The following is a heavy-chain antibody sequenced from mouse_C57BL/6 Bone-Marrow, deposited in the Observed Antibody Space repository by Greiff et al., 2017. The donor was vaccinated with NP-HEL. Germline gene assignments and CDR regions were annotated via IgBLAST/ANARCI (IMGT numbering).Heavy chain of an antibody. D-gene: IGHD1-2*01. V-gene: IGHV10-1*01. J-gene: IGHJ3*01. CDR3: VRHGDGP. Sequence: EVKLMESGGGLVQPKGSLKLSCAASGFSFNTYAMNWVRQAPGKGLEWVARIRSKSNNYATYYADSVKDRFTISRDDSESMLYLQMNNLKTEDTAMYYCVRHGDGPWGQGTLVTVSA. CDR1: GFSFNTYA. CDR2: IRSKSNNYAT.